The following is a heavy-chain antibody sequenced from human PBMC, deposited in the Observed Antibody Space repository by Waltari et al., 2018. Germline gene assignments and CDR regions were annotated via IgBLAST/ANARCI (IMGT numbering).Heavy chain of an antibody. CDR1: GFTFGVHS. CDR2: ISASSAAI. J-gene: IGHJ4*02. CDR3: ATEPAPGAGINY. V-gene: IGHV3-48*01. Sequence: EVQLVESGGGLVQPGGSLRLSCAGSGFTFGVHSMHWIRQAPGKGLEWVSYISASSAAIYYADSVKGLFTISRDNAKNLLFLQMSNLGAEDMAVYYCATEPAPGAGINYWGQGILVTVSS. D-gene: IGHD6-19*01.